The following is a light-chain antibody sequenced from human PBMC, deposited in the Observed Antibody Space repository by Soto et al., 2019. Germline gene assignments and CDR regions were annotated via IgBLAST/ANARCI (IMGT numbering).Light chain of an antibody. V-gene: IGLV1-44*01. Sequence: QSVLTQPPSASGTPGQRVTISCSGSSSNIGSNTVNWYQQLPGTAPKLLIYSNNQRPSGVPDRFSGSKSGTSASLAISGLQSEDEADYYCAAWDDSLNGPYAFGTGKKVIVL. J-gene: IGLJ1*01. CDR1: SSNIGSNT. CDR2: SNN. CDR3: AAWDDSLNGPYA.